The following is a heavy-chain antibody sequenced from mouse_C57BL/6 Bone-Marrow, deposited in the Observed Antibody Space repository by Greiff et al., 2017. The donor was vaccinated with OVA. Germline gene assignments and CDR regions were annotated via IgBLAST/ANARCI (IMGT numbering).Heavy chain of an antibody. V-gene: IGHV5-4*03. J-gene: IGHJ3*01. CDR1: GFTFSSYA. Sequence: EVMLVESGGGLVKPGGSLKLSCAASGFTFSSYAMSWVRQTPEKRLEWVATISDGGSYTYYPDNVKGRFTISRDNAKNNLYLQMSHLKSEDTAMYYCARIYDGYFAWFAYWGQGTLVTVSA. CDR2: ISDGGSYT. D-gene: IGHD2-3*01. CDR3: ARIYDGYFAWFAY.